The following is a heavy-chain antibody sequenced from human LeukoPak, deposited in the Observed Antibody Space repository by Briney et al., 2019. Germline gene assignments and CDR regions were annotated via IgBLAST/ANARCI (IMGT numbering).Heavy chain of an antibody. D-gene: IGHD3-16*01. CDR2: MNQDGSDK. CDR1: GFTFSDSW. V-gene: IGHV3-7*01. J-gene: IGHJ6*02. Sequence: TGGSLRLSCAASGFTFSDSWMSWVRQAPGKGLEWVANMNQDGSDKDYVDSVKGRFTISRDNARNSLYLQMGSLRAEDTAVYYCATYTHWVAGDVWGQGTTVTVSS. CDR3: ATYTHWVAGDV.